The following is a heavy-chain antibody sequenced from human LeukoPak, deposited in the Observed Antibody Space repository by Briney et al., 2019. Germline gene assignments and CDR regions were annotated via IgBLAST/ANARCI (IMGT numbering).Heavy chain of an antibody. V-gene: IGHV3-48*01. J-gene: IGHJ5*02. CDR3: AKGPSGYSSGDNWFDP. CDR2: ISSSSTI. Sequence: GGSLRLSCAASGFTFSSYSMNWVRQAPGEGLEWVSYISSSSTIYYADSVKGRFTISRDNAKNSLYLQMNSLRAEDTAVFYCAKGPSGYSSGDNWFDPWGQGTLVTVSS. D-gene: IGHD6-19*01. CDR1: GFTFSSYS.